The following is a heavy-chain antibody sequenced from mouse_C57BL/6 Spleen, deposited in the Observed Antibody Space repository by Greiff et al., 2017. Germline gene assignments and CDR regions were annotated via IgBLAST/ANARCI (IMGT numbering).Heavy chain of an antibody. CDR1: GFTFSSYA. Sequence: EVKLVESGEGLVKPGGSLKLSCAASGFTFSSYAMSWVRQTPEKRLEWVAYISSGGDYIYYADTVKGRFTISRDNARNTLYLQMSSLKSEDTAMYYCTREVITTVVERYFDVWGTGTTVTVSS. D-gene: IGHD1-1*01. CDR3: TREVITTVVERYFDV. CDR2: ISSGGDYI. V-gene: IGHV5-9-1*02. J-gene: IGHJ1*03.